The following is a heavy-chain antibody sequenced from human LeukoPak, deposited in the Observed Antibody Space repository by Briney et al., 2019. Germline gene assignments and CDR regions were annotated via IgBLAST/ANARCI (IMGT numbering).Heavy chain of an antibody. D-gene: IGHD1-26*01. V-gene: IGHV3-23*01. CDR3: AKRAVGATTFVEYFQH. CDR1: GFTFSSYA. J-gene: IGHJ1*01. CDR2: ISGSGGST. Sequence: ESLRLSCAASGFTFSSYAMSWVRQAPGKGLEWVSAISGSGGSTYYADSVKGRFTISRDNSKNTLYLQMNSLRAEDTAVYYCAKRAVGATTFVEYFQHWGQGTLVTVSS.